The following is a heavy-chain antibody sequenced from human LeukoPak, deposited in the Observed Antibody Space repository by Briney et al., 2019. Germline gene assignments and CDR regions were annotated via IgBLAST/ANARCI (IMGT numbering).Heavy chain of an antibody. CDR2: IYYSGST. V-gene: IGHV4-39*01. D-gene: IGHD6-13*01. Sequence: SETLSLTCTVSGGSISSSSYYWGWIRQPPGKGLEWIGSIYYSGSTYYNPSLKSRVTISVDTSKNQFSLKLNSVTAADTAVYYCARRPLGSSLDYWGQGTLVTVSS. CDR3: ARRPLGSSLDY. CDR1: GGSISSSSYY. J-gene: IGHJ4*02.